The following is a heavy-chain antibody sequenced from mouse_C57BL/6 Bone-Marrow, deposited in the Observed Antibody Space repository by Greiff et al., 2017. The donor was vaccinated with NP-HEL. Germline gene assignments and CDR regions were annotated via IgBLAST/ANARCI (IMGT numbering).Heavy chain of an antibody. CDR2: FYPGSGSI. J-gene: IGHJ3*01. V-gene: IGHV1-62-2*01. Sequence: QVQLQQSGAELVKPGASVKLSCKASGYTFTEYTIHWVKQRSGQGVGGIGWFYPGSGSIKYNENLKDKATLTADKSSSTVYMELSRLTSEDSAVYFCARHERGYGYAWFAYWGQGTLVTVSA. CDR3: ARHERGYGYAWFAY. CDR1: GYTFTEYT. D-gene: IGHD2-2*01.